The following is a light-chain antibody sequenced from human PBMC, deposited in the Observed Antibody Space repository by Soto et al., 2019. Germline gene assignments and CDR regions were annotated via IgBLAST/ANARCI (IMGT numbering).Light chain of an antibody. CDR3: QKYDSASWT. CDR1: QGISNY. Sequence: DIQMTQSPSSLSASVRDRVTITCRASQGISNYLAWYQQKPGKVPKLLIYAASTLQSGVPSRFSGSGSGTEFTLTSSSLQPEDVATYYCQKYDSASWTFGQGTKVEIK. V-gene: IGKV1-27*01. J-gene: IGKJ1*01. CDR2: AAS.